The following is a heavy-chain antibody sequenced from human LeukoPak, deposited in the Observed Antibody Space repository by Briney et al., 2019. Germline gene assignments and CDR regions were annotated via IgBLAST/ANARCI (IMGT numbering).Heavy chain of an antibody. Sequence: ASLKVSCKASGYTFTSYDINWVRQATGQGLEWMGWMNPNSGNTGYAQKFQGRVTMTRNTSISAAYMELSSLRSEDTAVYYCARGMVEDGDYVRWFDPWGQGTLVTVSS. CDR3: ARGMVEDGDYVRWFDP. CDR2: MNPNSGNT. V-gene: IGHV1-8*01. CDR1: GYTFTSYD. J-gene: IGHJ5*02. D-gene: IGHD4-17*01.